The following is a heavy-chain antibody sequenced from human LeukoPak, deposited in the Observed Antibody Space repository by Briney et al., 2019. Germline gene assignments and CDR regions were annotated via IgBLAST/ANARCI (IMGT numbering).Heavy chain of an antibody. CDR2: ISSSSSYI. CDR1: GFTCSSYS. Sequence: GGSLRLSCAASGFTCSSYSMNWVRQAPGKGLEWVSSISSSSSYIYYADSVKGRFTISRDNAKNSLYLQMNSLRAEDTAVYYCARDIGINWFDPWGQGTLVTVSS. V-gene: IGHV3-21*01. CDR3: ARDIGINWFDP. J-gene: IGHJ5*02. D-gene: IGHD2-15*01.